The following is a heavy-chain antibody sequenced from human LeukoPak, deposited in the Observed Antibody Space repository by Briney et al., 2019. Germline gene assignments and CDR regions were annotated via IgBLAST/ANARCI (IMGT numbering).Heavy chain of an antibody. CDR1: GFTFTSYG. CDR3: ARDGYCSSTGCSAYFFDS. J-gene: IGHJ4*02. CDR2: ITYDGYYK. V-gene: IGHV3-30*03. D-gene: IGHD2-2*03. Sequence: PGTSLRLSCAASGFTFTSYGMHWVRQAPGKGLEWVALITYDGYYKYYSDSVKGRFTISSDNSKNTLYLQLNSLRPEDTALYYCARDGYCSSTGCSAYFFDSWGQGTLVTVSS.